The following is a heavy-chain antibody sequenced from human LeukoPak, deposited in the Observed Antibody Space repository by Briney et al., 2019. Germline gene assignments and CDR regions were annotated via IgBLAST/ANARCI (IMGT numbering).Heavy chain of an antibody. D-gene: IGHD5-18*01. Sequence: KPSETLSLTCTVSGGSISSSSYYWGWIRQPPGKGLEWIGSIYYSGSTYYNPSLKSRVTISVDTSKNQFSLQLSSVTAADTAVYYCARDVGTALVTGDYWGQGTLVTVSS. V-gene: IGHV4-39*07. CDR1: GGSISSSSYY. CDR2: IYYSGST. CDR3: ARDVGTALVTGDY. J-gene: IGHJ4*02.